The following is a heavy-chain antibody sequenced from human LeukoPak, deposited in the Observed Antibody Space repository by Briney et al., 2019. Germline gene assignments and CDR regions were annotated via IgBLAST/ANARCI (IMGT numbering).Heavy chain of an antibody. CDR3: AKDRYYGSGSYY. D-gene: IGHD3-10*01. V-gene: IGHV3-23*01. J-gene: IGHJ4*02. Sequence: GGPLRLSCAASGFTFSSYGMSWVRQAPGKGLEWVSAISGSGGSTYYADSVKGRFTISRDNSKNTLYLQMNSLRAEDTAVYYCAKDRYYGSGSYYWGQGTLVTVSS. CDR2: ISGSGGST. CDR1: GFTFSSYG.